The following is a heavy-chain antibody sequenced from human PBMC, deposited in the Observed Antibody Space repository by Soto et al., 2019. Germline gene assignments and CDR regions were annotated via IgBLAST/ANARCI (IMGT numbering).Heavy chain of an antibody. CDR3: ARRPSTTVTNRGMDY. V-gene: IGHV4-34*01. J-gene: IGHJ4*02. CDR1: GGSFSGYY. D-gene: IGHD4-17*01. CDR2: INHSGST. Sequence: SETLSLTCAVYGGSFSGYYWSWIRQPPGKGLEWIGEINHSGSTNYNPSLKSRVTISVDTSKNQFSLKLSSVTAADTAVYYCARRPSTTVTNRGMDYWGQGTLVTVS.